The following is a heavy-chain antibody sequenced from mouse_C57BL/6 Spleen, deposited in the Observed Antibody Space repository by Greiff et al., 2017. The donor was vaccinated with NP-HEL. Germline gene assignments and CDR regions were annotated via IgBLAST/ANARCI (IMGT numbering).Heavy chain of an antibody. Sequence: VKLVESGPELVKPGASVKISCKASGYAFSSSWMNWVKQRPGKGLEWIGRIYPGDGDTNYNGKFKGKATLTADKSSSTAYMQLSSLTSEDSAVYFCARFITTVVASFDYWGQGTTLTVSS. CDR2: IYPGDGDT. J-gene: IGHJ2*01. D-gene: IGHD1-1*01. CDR1: GYAFSSSW. CDR3: ARFITTVVASFDY. V-gene: IGHV1-82*01.